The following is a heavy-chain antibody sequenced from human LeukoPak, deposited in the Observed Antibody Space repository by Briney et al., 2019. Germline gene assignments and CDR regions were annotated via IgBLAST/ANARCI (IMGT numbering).Heavy chain of an antibody. J-gene: IGHJ6*02. CDR2: ISADGIRT. CDR1: GSGFAFAGAW. Sequence: RGSLRLSCAASGSGFAFAGAWMHWVRQVPGKGPEWVSLISADGIRTTYADSVKGRFIISRDNSKNTLYLQMNSLRAEDTAVYYCARSLLWEVVPAIPRGYYYYGMDVWGQGTTVTVSS. D-gene: IGHD2-2*01. V-gene: IGHV3-74*01. CDR3: ARSLLWEVVPAIPRGYYYYGMDV.